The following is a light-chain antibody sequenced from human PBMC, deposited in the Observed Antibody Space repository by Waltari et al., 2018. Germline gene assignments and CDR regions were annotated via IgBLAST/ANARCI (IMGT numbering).Light chain of an antibody. V-gene: IGLV2-23*02. CDR1: SSDIGAYNF. J-gene: IGLJ2*01. CDR3: CSYAGPNLPVL. CDR2: EVT. Sequence: QPALSQPASVSGSPGQSITISCSGTSSDIGAYNFGSWYQQHPGKAPKIVIYEVTERPSGVSNRFSGSKSGNTASLTISGLQAEDEADYYCCSYAGPNLPVLFGGGTRLNVL.